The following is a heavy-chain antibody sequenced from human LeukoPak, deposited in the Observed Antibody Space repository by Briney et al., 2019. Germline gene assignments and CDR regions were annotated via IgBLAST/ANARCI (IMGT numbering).Heavy chain of an antibody. CDR2: ISYSGST. CDR3: ARLYSSGTSGRGFTDY. CDR1: GGSINNNNYY. Sequence: PSETLSPTCTVSGGSINNNNYYWGWIRQPPGKGLEWIGSISYSGSTSYNPSLKSRVTISVDTSKNQFSLNLRSVTAADTAVYYCARLYSSGTSGRGFTDYWGQGTLVTVSS. V-gene: IGHV4-39*01. D-gene: IGHD3-10*01. J-gene: IGHJ4*02.